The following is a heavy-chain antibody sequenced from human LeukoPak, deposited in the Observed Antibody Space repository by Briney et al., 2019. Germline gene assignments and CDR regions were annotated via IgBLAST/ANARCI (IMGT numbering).Heavy chain of an antibody. Sequence: GGSLRLSCAASGFTFSSYWMNWVRQAPGKGPVWVSRINSDGGDTSYADSVKGRFTISRDNAKNTLYLQMNSLRAEDTAVYYCARGTGYGAFDYWGQGTLVTVSS. CDR1: GFTFSSYW. D-gene: IGHD4/OR15-4a*01. J-gene: IGHJ4*02. CDR3: ARGTGYGAFDY. V-gene: IGHV3-74*01. CDR2: INSDGGDT.